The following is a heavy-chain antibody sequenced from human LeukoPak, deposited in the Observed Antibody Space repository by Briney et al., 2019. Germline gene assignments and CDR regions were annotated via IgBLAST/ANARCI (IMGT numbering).Heavy chain of an antibody. V-gene: IGHV3-48*04. Sequence: GGSLRLSCAASGFTFSSYSMNWVRQAPGKGLEWVSYISSSGSTIYYADSVKGRFTISRDNAKNSLYLQMNSLRAEDTAVYYCARDYYDSSGYYYVDYWGQGTLVTVSS. CDR3: ARDYYDSSGYYYVDY. CDR1: GFTFSSYS. CDR2: ISSSGSTI. D-gene: IGHD3-22*01. J-gene: IGHJ4*02.